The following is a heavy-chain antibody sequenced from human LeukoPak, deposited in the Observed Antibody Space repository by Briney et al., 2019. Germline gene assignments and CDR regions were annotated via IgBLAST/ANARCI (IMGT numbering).Heavy chain of an antibody. CDR2: IYYTGST. J-gene: IGHJ6*02. CDR1: GGSISSYY. D-gene: IGHD3-22*01. CDR3: ARHMDYYEKDGMDV. Sequence: SETLSLTCTASGGSISSYYWSWIRQPPGKGLEWIGYIYYTGSTNYNPSIKSRVTISVDTSKTQFSLKLSSVTAADTAVYYCARHMDYYEKDGMDVWGQGTTVTVSS. V-gene: IGHV4-59*08.